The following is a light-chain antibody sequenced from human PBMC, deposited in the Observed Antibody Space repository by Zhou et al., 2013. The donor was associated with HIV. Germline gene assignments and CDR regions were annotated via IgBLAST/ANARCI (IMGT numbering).Light chain of an antibody. CDR3: QQSYSVPHT. J-gene: IGKJ2*01. V-gene: IGKV1-39*01. CDR1: QNISLY. Sequence: DIEVTQSPSSLSASVGDRVTITCRTSQNISLYFNWYQQKPGSAPDLLIFAASNLRSGVPSRFSGSGSGRDFTLTISPVQAEDFANYFCQQSYSVPHTFGRGTKVDMK. CDR2: AAS.